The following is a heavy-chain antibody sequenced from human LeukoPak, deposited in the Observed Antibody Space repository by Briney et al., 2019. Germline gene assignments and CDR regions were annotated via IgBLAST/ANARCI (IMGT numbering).Heavy chain of an antibody. J-gene: IGHJ6*02. CDR1: GFTFSAYG. V-gene: IGHV3-33*01. CDR2: ISYDGSNE. CDR3: ARARLKMDV. Sequence: GRSLRLSCAASGFTFSAYGMHWVRQAPGKGLEWVAVISYDGSNEHYADSVKGRFTISRDNSKNTLLLQMNSLRAEATAVYYCARARLKMDVWGQGTTVTVSS.